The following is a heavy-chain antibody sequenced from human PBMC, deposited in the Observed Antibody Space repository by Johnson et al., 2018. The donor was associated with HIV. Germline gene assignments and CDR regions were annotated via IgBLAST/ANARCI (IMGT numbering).Heavy chain of an antibody. Sequence: QVQLVESGGGVVQPGGSLRLSCAASGFTFSSYGMHWVRQAPGKGLEWVAFIRYDGSNKYYTDSVKGRFPISRDSSKNTLYLQMNSLRPEDTAVYYCAKHNGLDSSWPFDAFDIWGQGTRVTVSS. CDR3: AKHNGLDSSWPFDAFDI. J-gene: IGHJ3*02. CDR1: GFTFSSYG. V-gene: IGHV3-30*02. D-gene: IGHD6-13*01. CDR2: IRYDGSNK.